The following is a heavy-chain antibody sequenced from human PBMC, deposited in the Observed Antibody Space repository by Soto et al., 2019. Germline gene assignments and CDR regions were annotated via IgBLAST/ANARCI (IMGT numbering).Heavy chain of an antibody. D-gene: IGHD3-22*01. CDR1: GFNFGSYA. V-gene: IGHV3-30*09. CDR2: ISSDGNNK. Sequence: PGGSLRLSCGVSGFNFGSYAFHWVRQAPGKGLEWVAVISSDGNNKYYADSVKGRLAISRENSKNTLYLQMNSLRAEDKAVYYCAKGSSGYYDNFDYWGQGTLLTVS. CDR3: AKGSSGYYDNFDY. J-gene: IGHJ4*02.